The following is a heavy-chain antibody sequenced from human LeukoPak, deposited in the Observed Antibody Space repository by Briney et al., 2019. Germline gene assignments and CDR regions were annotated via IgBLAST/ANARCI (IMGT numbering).Heavy chain of an antibody. J-gene: IGHJ4*02. Sequence: ASVKVSCKASGYTFTSYGISWVRQAPGQGLEWMGWISAYNGNTNYAQKLQGRVTMTTDTSTSTAYMELGSLRSDDTAVYYCASSPLYSGSYYFDYWGQGTLVTVSS. CDR3: ASSPLYSGSYYFDY. V-gene: IGHV1-18*01. D-gene: IGHD1-26*01. CDR2: ISAYNGNT. CDR1: GYTFTSYG.